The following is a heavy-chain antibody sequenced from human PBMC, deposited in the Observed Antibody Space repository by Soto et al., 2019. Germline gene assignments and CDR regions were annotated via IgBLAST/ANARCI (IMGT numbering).Heavy chain of an antibody. CDR3: ARVKDYGDYYPFDY. CDR1: GFAFSNYW. CDR2: INRDGSST. Sequence: GGSLRLSCAASGFAFSNYWMHWVRQTPGKGLVWVARINRDGSSTNYADSVKGRFTISRDNAKNTLFLQMSSLRAEDTAVYYCARVKDYGDYYPFDYWGQGTLVTVSS. D-gene: IGHD4-17*01. J-gene: IGHJ4*02. V-gene: IGHV3-74*01.